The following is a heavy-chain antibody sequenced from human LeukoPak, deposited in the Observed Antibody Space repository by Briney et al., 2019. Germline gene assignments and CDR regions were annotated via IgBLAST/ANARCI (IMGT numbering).Heavy chain of an antibody. CDR2: IIPILGIA. D-gene: IGHD3-10*01. Sequence: AASVKVSCKASGYTFTSYYMHWVRQAPGQGLEWMGRIIPILGIANYAQKFQGRVTITADKSTSTAYMELSSLRSEDTAVYYCARDYGLDYYGSGSRPDYFDYWGQGTLVTVSS. V-gene: IGHV1-69*04. J-gene: IGHJ4*02. CDR1: GYTFTSYY. CDR3: ARDYGLDYYGSGSRPDYFDY.